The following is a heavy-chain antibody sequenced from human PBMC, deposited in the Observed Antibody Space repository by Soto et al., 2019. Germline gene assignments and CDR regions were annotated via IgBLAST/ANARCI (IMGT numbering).Heavy chain of an antibody. V-gene: IGHV4-59*01. J-gene: IGHJ4*02. Sequence: PSETLSLTCTVSGGSISSYYWSWIRQPPGKGLEWIGYIYYSGSTNYNPSLKSRVTISVDTSKNQFPLKLSSVTAADTAVYYCARNNYDSSGYSFDYRGKGSLVTFSS. CDR2: IYYSGST. D-gene: IGHD3-22*01. CDR3: ARNNYDSSGYSFDY. CDR1: GGSISSYY.